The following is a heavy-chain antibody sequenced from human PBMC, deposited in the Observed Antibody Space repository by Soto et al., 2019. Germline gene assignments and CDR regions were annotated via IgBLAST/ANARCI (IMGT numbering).Heavy chain of an antibody. D-gene: IGHD3-3*01. CDR2: ISAYNGNT. CDR1: GYTFTSYG. J-gene: IGHJ6*03. Sequence: ASVKVSCKASGYTFTSYGISWVRQAPGQGLEWMGWISAYNGNTNYAQKLQGRATMTTDTSTSTAYMELRSLRSDDTAVYYCARVDSYYDFWSGYYKTPHYYMDVWGKGTTVTVSS. CDR3: ARVDSYYDFWSGYYKTPHYYMDV. V-gene: IGHV1-18*01.